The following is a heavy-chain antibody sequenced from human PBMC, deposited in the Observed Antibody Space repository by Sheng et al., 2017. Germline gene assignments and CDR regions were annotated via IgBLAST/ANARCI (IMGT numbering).Heavy chain of an antibody. CDR3: AREGYDISGYSAYSMDV. Sequence: QVQLVESGGGVVQPGRSLRLSCAASGFTFSSYAMHYVRQAPGKGLEWVAVISYDGSNKYYADSVKGRFTISRDNTKNTLYLQMNSLRAEDTAVYYCAREGYDISGYSAYSMDVWGQGTTVTVSS. CDR1: GFTFSSYA. V-gene: IGHV3-30*04. CDR2: ISYDGSNK. J-gene: IGHJ6*02. D-gene: IGHD3-22*01.